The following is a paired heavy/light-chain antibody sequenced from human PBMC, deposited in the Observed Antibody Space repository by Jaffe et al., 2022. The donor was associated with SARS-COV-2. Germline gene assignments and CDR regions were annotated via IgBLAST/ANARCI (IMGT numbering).Light chain of an antibody. V-gene: IGKV1-33*01. Sequence: DIQMTQSPSSLSASVGDRVTITCQASQDISNYLNWYQQKPGKAPKLLIYDASNLETGVPSRFSGSGSGTDFTFTISSLQPEDIATYYCQQYDNLPTFGGGTKVEIK. CDR3: QQYDNLPT. CDR1: QDISNY. CDR2: DAS. J-gene: IGKJ4*01.
Heavy chain of an antibody. CDR1: GGSISSGDYY. CDR3: ARGRYCSGGSCYNAFDI. J-gene: IGHJ3*02. Sequence: QVQLQESGPGLVKPSQTLSLTCTVSGGSISSGDYYWSWIRQPPGKGLEWIGYIYYSGSTYYNPSLKSRVTISVDTSKNQFSLKLSSVTAADTAVYYCARGRYCSGGSCYNAFDIWGQGTMVTVSS. CDR2: IYYSGST. D-gene: IGHD2-15*01. V-gene: IGHV4-30-4*01.